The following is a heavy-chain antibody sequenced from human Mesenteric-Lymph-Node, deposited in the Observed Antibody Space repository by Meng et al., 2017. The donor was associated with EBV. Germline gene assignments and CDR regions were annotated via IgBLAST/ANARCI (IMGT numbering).Heavy chain of an antibody. D-gene: IGHD4-11*01. CDR1: GFNFNICV. CDR3: SNLPYSY. J-gene: IGHJ4*02. CDR2: ISDSSGTR. V-gene: IGHV3-23*01. Sequence: WESGRGWVQPGGSLRLSCAASGFNFNICVMNGVRQAPGRGLEWVSGISDSSGTRYYADSVKSRFSISRDNSGNTVYLQMNSLRVEDTAVYYCSNLPYSYWGQGTLVTVSS.